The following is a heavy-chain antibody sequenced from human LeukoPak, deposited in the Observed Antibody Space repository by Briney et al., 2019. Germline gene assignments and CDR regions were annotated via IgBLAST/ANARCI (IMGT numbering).Heavy chain of an antibody. J-gene: IGHJ3*02. CDR3: AKSPWSSSSVAFDI. Sequence: PGGSLRLSCAASGFTFTNYGMNWVRQAPGKGLEWVSAISGSGGSTYYADSVEGRFTISRDNSKNTLYLQMNSLRAEDTAVYYCAKSPWSSSSVAFDIWGQGTMVTVSS. CDR2: ISGSGGST. CDR1: GFTFTNYG. V-gene: IGHV3-23*01. D-gene: IGHD6-6*01.